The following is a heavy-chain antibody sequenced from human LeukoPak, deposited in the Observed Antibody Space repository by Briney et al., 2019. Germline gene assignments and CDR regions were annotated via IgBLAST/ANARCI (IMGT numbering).Heavy chain of an antibody. Sequence: GGALRLSCAASGFTLSSYAMHWVRHAPAKGREWGAVISYDGSNKYYADSVKGRFTISRHNSKNTLYLQMNSLRAEDTAVYYCARDGGKTTVTTDWYFDLWGRGTLVTVSS. CDR2: ISYDGSNK. CDR1: GFTLSSYA. D-gene: IGHD4-17*01. J-gene: IGHJ2*01. V-gene: IGHV3-30*04. CDR3: ARDGGKTTVTTDWYFDL.